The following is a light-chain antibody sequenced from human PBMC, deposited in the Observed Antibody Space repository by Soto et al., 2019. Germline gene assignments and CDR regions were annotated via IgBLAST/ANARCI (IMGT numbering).Light chain of an antibody. CDR1: QSISSY. CDR2: AAS. J-gene: IGKJ2*01. V-gene: IGKV1-39*01. Sequence: DIQMTQSPSSLSASVGDRVTITCRAGQSISSYLNWYQQKPGKAPKLLIYAASSLQSGVPSRFSGRGSGTDFTLTISSLQPEDFATYYCQQSYSTPVFGQGTKLEIK. CDR3: QQSYSTPV.